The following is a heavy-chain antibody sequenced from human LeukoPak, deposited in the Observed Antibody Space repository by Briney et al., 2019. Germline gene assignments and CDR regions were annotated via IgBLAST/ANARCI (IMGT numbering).Heavy chain of an antibody. J-gene: IGHJ5*02. CDR3: AGDKETTGNGRPNWFDP. V-gene: IGHV4-38-2*01. CDR1: GYSISSGYY. Sequence: PSETLSLTCAVSGYSISSGYYWGWIRQPPGKGLQWIGSIFQRGYSYYNQSLKSRVTISVDTSRNQFSLKLSSVTAADTAVYYCAGDKETTGNGRPNWFDPWGQGTLVTVSS. D-gene: IGHD1-1*01. CDR2: IFQRGYS.